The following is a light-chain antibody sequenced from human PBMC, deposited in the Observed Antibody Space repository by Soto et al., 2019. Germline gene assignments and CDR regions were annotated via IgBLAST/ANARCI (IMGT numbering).Light chain of an antibody. CDR1: QSVGIN. Sequence: IFVTQSPATLSVSPGERATLSCRDSQSVGINLAWHQQKPGQAPRLLIYGASTRATGIPARFSGSGSGTEFTLTISSLQSEDFAVYFCQQYKIWPTFGQGTKVDIK. V-gene: IGKV3-15*01. J-gene: IGKJ1*01. CDR3: QQYKIWPT. CDR2: GAS.